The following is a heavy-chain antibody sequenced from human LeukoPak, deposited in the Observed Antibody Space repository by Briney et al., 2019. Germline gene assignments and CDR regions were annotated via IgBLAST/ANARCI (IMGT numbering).Heavy chain of an antibody. D-gene: IGHD5-18*01. Sequence: PSETLSLTCTVSGGSISTFYWSWMRQSAGKGLEWIGRMYVTGNTNYNPSLKSRVTMSIDTSKNQFSLSLTSVTAADTAVYFCARDFYNYGYPTYMDVWGKGITVTVSS. V-gene: IGHV4-4*07. CDR3: ARDFYNYGYPTYMDV. CDR1: GGSISTFY. CDR2: MYVTGNT. J-gene: IGHJ6*03.